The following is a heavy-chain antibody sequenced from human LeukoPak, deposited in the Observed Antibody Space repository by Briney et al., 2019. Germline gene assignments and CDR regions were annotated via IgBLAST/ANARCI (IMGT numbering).Heavy chain of an antibody. Sequence: GGSLRLSCAASGFTFSSYAMSWVRQAPGKGLEWVSAISGSGGSTYYADSVKGRFTISRDNSKNTLYLQMNSLRAEDTAVYYCAKVDSSSWYVGYFDYWGQGTLVTVSS. CDR1: GFTFSSYA. CDR2: ISGSGGST. D-gene: IGHD6-13*01. V-gene: IGHV3-23*01. J-gene: IGHJ4*02. CDR3: AKVDSSSWYVGYFDY.